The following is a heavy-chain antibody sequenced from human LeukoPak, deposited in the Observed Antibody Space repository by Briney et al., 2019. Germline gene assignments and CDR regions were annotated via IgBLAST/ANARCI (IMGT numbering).Heavy chain of an antibody. CDR2: INPNSGGT. D-gene: IGHD3-22*01. J-gene: IGHJ4*02. CDR1: GYTFTGYY. CDR3: ARGTSSGYSAGDY. V-gene: IGHV1-2*02. Sequence: ASVKVSCKASGYTFTGYYMHWVRQAPGQGLEWMGWINPNSGGTNYAQKFQGRVTMTRDTSISTAYMELSRLRSDDTAVYYCARGTSSGYSAGDYWGQGTLVTVSS.